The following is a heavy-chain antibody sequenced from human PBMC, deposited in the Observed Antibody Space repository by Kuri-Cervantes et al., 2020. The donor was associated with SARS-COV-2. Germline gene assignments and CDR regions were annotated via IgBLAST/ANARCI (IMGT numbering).Heavy chain of an antibody. V-gene: IGHV4-34*01. CDR3: ARGRDKGAAAGRGPRWFDP. D-gene: IGHD6-13*01. CDR1: GGSSSGYY. J-gene: IGHJ5*02. CDR2: INHSGST. Sequence: SETLSLTCAVYGGSSSGYYWSWIRQPPGKGLEGIGEINHSGSTNYNPSLKSRVTISVDTSKNQFSLKFSSVTAADTDVYCCARGRDKGAAAGRGPRWFDPWGQGTLVTVSS.